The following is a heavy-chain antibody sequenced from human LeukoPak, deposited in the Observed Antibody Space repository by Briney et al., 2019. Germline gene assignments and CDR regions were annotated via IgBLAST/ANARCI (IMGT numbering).Heavy chain of an antibody. CDR3: ARNILTGYNWFDP. D-gene: IGHD3-9*01. Sequence: SETLSLTCAVSGGSIRSYYWSWIRQPPGKGLEGIGYMYYTGTTNYNPPLKSRVTISVDKSKNQFSLQLRSVTAADTAVYYCARNILTGYNWFDPWGQGTLVTVSS. J-gene: IGHJ5*02. V-gene: IGHV4-59*12. CDR2: MYYTGTT. CDR1: GGSIRSYY.